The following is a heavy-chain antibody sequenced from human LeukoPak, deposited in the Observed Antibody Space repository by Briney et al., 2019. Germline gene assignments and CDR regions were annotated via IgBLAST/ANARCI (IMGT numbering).Heavy chain of an antibody. CDR2: IYHSGST. Sequence: SETLSLTCAVSAASISSGYYWGCMRQPPGKGLEWIGSIYHSGSTYYNPSLKSRVTISVDTSKNQFSLKLSSVAAADTAVYYCAVKAIAVASFDYWGQGTLVTVSS. CDR3: AVKAIAVASFDY. V-gene: IGHV4-38-2*01. CDR1: AASISSGYY. D-gene: IGHD6-19*01. J-gene: IGHJ4*02.